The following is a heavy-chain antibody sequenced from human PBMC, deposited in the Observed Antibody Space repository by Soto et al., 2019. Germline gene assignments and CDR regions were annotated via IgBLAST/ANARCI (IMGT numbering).Heavy chain of an antibody. V-gene: IGHV4-61*01. Sequence: QVQLQESGPGLVKPSETLSLTCTVSGGSVTSGSYYWSWIRQPPGKGLEWIGNVYYIGSTNYNPSLKSRVTISVDTTKNQFSLKLSSVTAADTAVYYWARVMVGYGGDYWGQGTLVTVSS. J-gene: IGHJ4*02. D-gene: IGHD5-18*01. CDR2: VYYIGST. CDR1: GGSVTSGSYY. CDR3: ARVMVGYGGDY.